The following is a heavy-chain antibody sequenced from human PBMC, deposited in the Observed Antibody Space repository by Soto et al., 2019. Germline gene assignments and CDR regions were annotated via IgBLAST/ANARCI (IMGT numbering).Heavy chain of an antibody. CDR2: IDPSDSYT. CDR3: ARPYCSAGNCNRYGLDV. V-gene: IGHV5-10-1*03. CDR1: GYSFTSYW. D-gene: IGHD2-15*01. Sequence: EVQLVQSGAEVKKPGESLRISCKGSGYSFTSYWITWVRQMPGKGLEWMGDIDPSDSYTNYSPSFQGHATRSTDTSISAAYLQWSSLKASDTATYYCARPYCSAGNCNRYGLDVWGQGTTVTVSS. J-gene: IGHJ6*02.